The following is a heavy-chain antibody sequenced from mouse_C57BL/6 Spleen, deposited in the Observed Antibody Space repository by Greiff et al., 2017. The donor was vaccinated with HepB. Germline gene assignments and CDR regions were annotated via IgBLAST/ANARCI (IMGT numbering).Heavy chain of an antibody. CDR3: ASLITTVVSDY. CDR2: IHPNSGST. Sequence: VQLQQPGAELVKPGASVKLSCKASGYTFTSYWMHWVKQRPGQGLEWIGMIHPNSGSTNYNEKFKSKATLTVDKSSSTAYMQRSILTSEDSAVYYCASLITTVVSDYWGQGTTLTVSS. CDR1: GYTFTSYW. J-gene: IGHJ2*01. V-gene: IGHV1-64*01. D-gene: IGHD1-1*01.